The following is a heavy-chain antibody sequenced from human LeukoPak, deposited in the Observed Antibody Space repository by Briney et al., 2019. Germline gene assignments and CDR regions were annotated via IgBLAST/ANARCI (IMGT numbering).Heavy chain of an antibody. D-gene: IGHD2-15*01. J-gene: IGHJ4*02. CDR3: ARDFSIVVVVAATGLAATDYFDY. CDR1: GFIFSTYG. CDR2: IRNDGSDK. V-gene: IGHV3-30*02. Sequence: GGSLRLSCAASGFIFSTYGMHWVRQAPGKGLEWVAFIRNDGSDKYYAVSVKGRFTISRDNSKNTLYLQMNSLRAEDTAVYYCARDFSIVVVVAATGLAATDYFDYWGQGTLVTVSS.